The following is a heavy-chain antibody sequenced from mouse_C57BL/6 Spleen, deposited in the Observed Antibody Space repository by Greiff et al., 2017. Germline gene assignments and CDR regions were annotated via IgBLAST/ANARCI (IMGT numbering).Heavy chain of an antibody. J-gene: IGHJ1*03. V-gene: IGHV7-1*01. CDR2: SRNKANDYTT. Sequence: EVKLVESGGGLVQSGRSLRLSCATSGFTFSDFYMEWVRQAPGKGLEWIAASRNKANDYTTEYSASVKGRFIVSRDTSQSILYLQMNALRAEDTAIYYCARDAGTTVVADWYFDFWGTGTTVTVSS. CDR1: GFTFSDFY. D-gene: IGHD1-1*01. CDR3: ARDAGTTVVADWYFDF.